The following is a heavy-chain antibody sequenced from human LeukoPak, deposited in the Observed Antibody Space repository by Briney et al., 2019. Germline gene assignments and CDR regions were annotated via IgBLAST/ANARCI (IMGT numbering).Heavy chain of an antibody. CDR3: ARDNGYCTGGSCYRWFGT. D-gene: IGHD2-15*01. CDR1: GFTFSSYS. Sequence: PGGSLRLSCAASGFTFSSYSMSWVRQAPGKGLEWVSYISTGSVTRYYADSVKGRFTISRDDAKNSVSLQMNSLRVEDTAVYYCARDNGYCTGGSCYRWFGTWGQGPLV. CDR2: ISTGSVTR. V-gene: IGHV3-48*01. J-gene: IGHJ5*02.